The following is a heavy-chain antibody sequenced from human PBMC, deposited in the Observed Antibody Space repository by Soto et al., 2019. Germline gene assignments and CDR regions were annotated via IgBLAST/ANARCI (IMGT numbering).Heavy chain of an antibody. Sequence: VGSLRLSCAASGFTFSSYAMSWVRQAPGKGLEWVSAISGSGGSTYYADSVKGRFTISRDNSKNTLYLQMNSLRAEDTAVYYCAKDRAPTYGDYVYFDYWGQGTLVTVSS. CDR3: AKDRAPTYGDYVYFDY. CDR2: ISGSGGST. J-gene: IGHJ4*02. D-gene: IGHD4-17*01. V-gene: IGHV3-23*01. CDR1: GFTFSSYA.